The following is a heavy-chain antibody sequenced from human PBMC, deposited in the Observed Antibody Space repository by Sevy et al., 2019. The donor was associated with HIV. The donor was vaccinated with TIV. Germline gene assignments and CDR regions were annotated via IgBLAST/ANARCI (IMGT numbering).Heavy chain of an antibody. CDR1: GGSMSSYY. D-gene: IGHD2-21*01. CDR2: IYYSGST. CDR3: ARAVTYSRIRSYYYYYYMDV. Sequence: SETLSLTCAVSGGSMSSYYWSWIRQPPGKGLEWIGYIYYSGSTNYNPSLKSRVTISVDTSKNQFSLKLSSVTAADTAVYYCARAVTYSRIRSYYYYYYMDVWGKGTTVTVSS. V-gene: IGHV4-59*01. J-gene: IGHJ6*03.